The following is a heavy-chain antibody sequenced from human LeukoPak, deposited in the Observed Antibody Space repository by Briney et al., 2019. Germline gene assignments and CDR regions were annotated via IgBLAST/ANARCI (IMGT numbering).Heavy chain of an antibody. CDR2: IGIDSGNT. V-gene: IGHV3-48*01. CDR1: GFTFSDYS. J-gene: IGHJ4*02. Sequence: GGSLRLSCAASGFTFSDYSMNWVRQAPGKGLEWISYIGIDSGNTNYADSVKGRFTISGDKAKNSLYLQMNSLRVEDTAVYYCARDYKYALDNWGQGTLVTVSS. CDR3: ARDYKYALDN. D-gene: IGHD5-24*01.